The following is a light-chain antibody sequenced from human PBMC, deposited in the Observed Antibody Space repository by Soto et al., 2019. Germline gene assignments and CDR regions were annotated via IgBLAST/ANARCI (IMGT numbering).Light chain of an antibody. Sequence: QSALTQPASVSGSPGQSITISCTGTSSDVGGYNYVSWYQQHPGKPPQLMIYEVSNRPSGVSIRFSGSKSGNTASLTISGLQAEDEADYFCSSYGSTSTRYVFGTGTKLTVL. J-gene: IGLJ1*01. CDR1: SSDVGGYNY. V-gene: IGLV2-14*01. CDR3: SSYGSTSTRYV. CDR2: EVS.